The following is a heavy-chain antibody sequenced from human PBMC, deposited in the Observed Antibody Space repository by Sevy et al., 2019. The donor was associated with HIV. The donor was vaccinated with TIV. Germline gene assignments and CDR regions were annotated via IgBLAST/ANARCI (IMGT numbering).Heavy chain of an antibody. Sequence: GGSLRLSCAASGFTFSNYAMSWVRQAPGKGLEWVSGVGSGGRTYYADSLKGRFTITRDNSKNTPYLQMTSLRAEDTDVYYCAKGGGIAARLPYYYGMDVLVQGTTVTGSS. D-gene: IGHD6-6*01. CDR3: AKGGGIAARLPYYYGMDV. CDR2: VGSGGRT. CDR1: GFTFSNYA. J-gene: IGHJ6*02. V-gene: IGHV3-23*01.